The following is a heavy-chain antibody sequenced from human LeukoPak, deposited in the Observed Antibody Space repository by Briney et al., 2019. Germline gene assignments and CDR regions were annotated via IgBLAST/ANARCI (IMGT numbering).Heavy chain of an antibody. CDR2: IYYSGST. V-gene: IGHV4-4*02. Sequence: SGTLSLTCAVSGGSISSSNWWSWVRQPPGKGLEWIGEIYYSGSTNYNPSLKSRVTISVDKSKNQFSLKLSSVTAADTAVYYCARAIRQEGYYGMDVWGKGTTVTVSS. J-gene: IGHJ6*04. CDR1: GGSISSSNW. CDR3: ARAIRQEGYYGMDV.